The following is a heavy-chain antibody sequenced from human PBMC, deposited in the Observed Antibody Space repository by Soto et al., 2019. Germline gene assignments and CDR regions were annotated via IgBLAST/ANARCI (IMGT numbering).Heavy chain of an antibody. CDR3: ATPGGRDFNAFDV. Sequence: PGESLKISCKGSGYTFTRNWIGWVRQMPGKGREWMGIIFPIDSDTRYSPSSQGQVTISADNSISTAYLQWSSLKASDTAIYYCATPGGRDFNAFDVWGQGTMVTVSS. D-gene: IGHD2-21*02. CDR2: IFPIDSDT. V-gene: IGHV5-51*01. CDR1: GYTFTRNW. J-gene: IGHJ3*01.